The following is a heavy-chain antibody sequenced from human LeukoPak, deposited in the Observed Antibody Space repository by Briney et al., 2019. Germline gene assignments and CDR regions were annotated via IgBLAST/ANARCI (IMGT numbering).Heavy chain of an antibody. CDR3: ACSWPRGPFNY. CDR1: GFTFSSYA. D-gene: IGHD6-13*01. J-gene: IGHJ4*02. Sequence: GGSLRLSCAASGFTFSSYAMSWVRQAPGKGLQWVSGISGSGGSTYYADSVKGRFTISRDNSKNTLYLQMNSLRDEDTAVYYCACSWPRGPFNYWGQGTLVTVSS. V-gene: IGHV3-23*01. CDR2: ISGSGGST.